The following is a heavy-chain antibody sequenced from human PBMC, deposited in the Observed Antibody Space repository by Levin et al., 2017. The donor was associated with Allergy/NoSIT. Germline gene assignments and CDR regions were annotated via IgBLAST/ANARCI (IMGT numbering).Heavy chain of an antibody. Sequence: WVRQAPGKGLEWVSYISSSGSTIYYADSVKGRFTISLSPSKNSLYLQMNSLRAEDTAVYYCARQLGNFWSGYNYFDYWGQGTLVTVSS. J-gene: IGHJ4*02. CDR2: ISSSGSTI. CDR3: ARQLGNFWSGYNYFDY. V-gene: IGHV3-48*03. D-gene: IGHD3-3*01.